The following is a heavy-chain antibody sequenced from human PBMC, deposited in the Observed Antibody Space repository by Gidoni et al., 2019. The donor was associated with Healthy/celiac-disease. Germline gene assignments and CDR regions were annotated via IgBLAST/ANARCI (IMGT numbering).Heavy chain of an antibody. D-gene: IGHD5-12*01. J-gene: IGHJ4*02. CDR1: GFTFSSYS. Sequence: EVQSLESGGGLIQPGASQRRSCGASGFTFSSYSMRWVRQAPGKGLGWVSAVRGSGGRTYYADSVKGRFTISRDNSNNTLYLQKNSLRAEDTAVYYCAKDRLGWLQGKQMSAAFDYWGQGTLVTVSS. CDR2: VRGSGGRT. CDR3: AKDRLGWLQGKQMSAAFDY. V-gene: IGHV3-23*01.